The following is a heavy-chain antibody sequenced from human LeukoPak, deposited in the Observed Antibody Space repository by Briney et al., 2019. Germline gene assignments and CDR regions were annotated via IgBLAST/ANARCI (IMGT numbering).Heavy chain of an antibody. V-gene: IGHV3-48*03. CDR2: ISSSGSTI. Sequence: GGSLRLSCAASGFTFSSYAMSWVRQAPGKGLEWVSAISSSGSTIYYADSVKGRFTISRDNAKNSLYLQMNSLRAEDTAVYYCARDKGYYDILTGYNWGQGTLVTVSS. D-gene: IGHD3-9*01. CDR3: ARDKGYYDILTGYN. CDR1: GFTFSSYA. J-gene: IGHJ4*02.